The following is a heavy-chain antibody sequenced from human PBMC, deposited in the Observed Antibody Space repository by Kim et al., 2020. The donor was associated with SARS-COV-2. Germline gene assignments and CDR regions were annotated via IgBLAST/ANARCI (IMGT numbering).Heavy chain of an antibody. CDR1: GFTFNNYA. CDR3: AKEATRPDWDYAFD. D-gene: IGHD1-7*01. J-gene: IGHJ4*01. V-gene: IGHV3-23*01. CDR2: INDDGRDT. Sequence: GGSLRLSCTASGFTFNNYAMNWVRQVPGKGPEWVSAINDDGRDTYYADSVKGRFIIFRDNSKNTLDLQMNSLRVENTAVYYCAKEATRPDWDYAFD.